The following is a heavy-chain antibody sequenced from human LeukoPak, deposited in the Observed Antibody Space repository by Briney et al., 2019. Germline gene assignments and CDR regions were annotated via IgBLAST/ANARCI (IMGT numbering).Heavy chain of an antibody. CDR3: ARGEDIVVVPAATYYFDY. J-gene: IGHJ4*02. Sequence: PGGSLRLSCAASGFTFSSYAMHWVRQAPGKGLEWVAVISYDGSNKYYADSVKGRFTISRDNSKNTLYLQMNSLRAEDTAVYYCARGEDIVVVPAATYYFDYWGQGTLVTVSS. CDR2: ISYDGSNK. D-gene: IGHD2-2*01. CDR1: GFTFSSYA. V-gene: IGHV3-30-3*01.